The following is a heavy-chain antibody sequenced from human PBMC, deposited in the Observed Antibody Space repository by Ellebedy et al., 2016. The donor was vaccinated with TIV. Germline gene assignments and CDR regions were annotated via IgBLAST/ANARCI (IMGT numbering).Heavy chain of an antibody. D-gene: IGHD4-17*01. V-gene: IGHV3-7*01. CDR2: INQGGSER. J-gene: IGHJ3*02. CDR1: GFSFSSFW. Sequence: GGSLRLSCAASGFSFSSFWMSWVRQAPGKGLEWVANINQGGSERYYVDSVKGRFTISRDNAKNSLYLQMNSLRAEDTAVYYCATDGSYGDYRSPTHAFVMWGQGTMVAVSS. CDR3: ATDGSYGDYRSPTHAFVM.